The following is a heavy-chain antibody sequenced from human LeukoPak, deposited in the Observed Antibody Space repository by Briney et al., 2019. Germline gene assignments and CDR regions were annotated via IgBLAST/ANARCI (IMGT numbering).Heavy chain of an antibody. J-gene: IGHJ4*02. CDR2: IIPIIGIA. V-gene: IGHV1-69*04. Sequence: SVKVSRKSSAGTFSSYAISWVRQAPGQGLGLMGRIIPIIGIANYAQKFQGRVTITADKSTSTAYMELSSLRSEDTAVYYCARQGSKVYYYGSEIFDYWGQGTLVTVSS. CDR3: ARQGSKVYYYGSEIFDY. D-gene: IGHD3-10*01. CDR1: AGTFSSYA.